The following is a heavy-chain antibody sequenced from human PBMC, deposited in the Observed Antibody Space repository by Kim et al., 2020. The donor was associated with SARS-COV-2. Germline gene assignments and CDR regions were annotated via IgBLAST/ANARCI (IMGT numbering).Heavy chain of an antibody. CDR3: ARGNYYESVSLSDYYNGMDV. J-gene: IGHJ6*02. CDR2: ISFDGRNK. D-gene: IGHD3-10*01. CDR1: GLSFDLAA. Sequence: GGSLRLSCAASGLSFDLAAMNWVRQAPGKGLEWVAVISFDGRNKEYADSVKGRFTISRDNPKSTLYLQMNSLRAEDTAVYYCARGNYYESVSLSDYYNGMDVWCQGTTVTVSS. V-gene: IGHV3-30-3*01.